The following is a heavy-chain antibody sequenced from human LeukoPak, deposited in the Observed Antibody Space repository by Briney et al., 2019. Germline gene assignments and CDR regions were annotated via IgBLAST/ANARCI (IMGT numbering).Heavy chain of an antibody. CDR3: ARDGGPPSSGSYTRFDY. Sequence: GGSLRLSCAASGFTSSSYGMHWVRQAPGKGLEWVAFIRYDGSNKYYADSVKGRFTISRDNSKNTLYLQMNSLRAEDTAVYYCARDGGPPSSGSYTRFDYWGQGTLVTVSS. J-gene: IGHJ4*02. CDR1: GFTSSSYG. CDR2: IRYDGSNK. V-gene: IGHV3-30*02. D-gene: IGHD1-26*01.